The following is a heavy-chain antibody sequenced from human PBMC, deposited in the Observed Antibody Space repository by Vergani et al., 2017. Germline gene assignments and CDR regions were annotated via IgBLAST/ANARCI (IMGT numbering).Heavy chain of an antibody. CDR2: IWYDGSNK. J-gene: IGHJ6*02. V-gene: IGHV3-33*08. D-gene: IGHD3-9*01. CDR3: ARARSDWPGRGDYYYGMDV. CDR1: GFTFSSYG. Sequence: VQLVESGGGLVKPGGSLRLSCAASGFTFSSYGMHWVRQAPGKGLEWVAVIWYDGSNKYYADSVKGRFTISRDNSKNTLYLQMNSLRAEDTAVYYCARARSDWPGRGDYYYGMDVWGQGTAVTVSS.